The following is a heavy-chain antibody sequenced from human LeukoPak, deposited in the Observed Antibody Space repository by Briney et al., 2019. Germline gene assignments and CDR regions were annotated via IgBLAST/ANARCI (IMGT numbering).Heavy chain of an antibody. CDR3: ARDYQGGYGDKTVDY. CDR2: IYYSGST. V-gene: IGHV4-30-4*07. J-gene: IGHJ4*02. D-gene: IGHD5-18*01. CDR1: GGSISSGGYS. Sequence: SETLSLTCAVSGGSISSGGYSWSWIRQPPGKGLEWIGYIYYSGSTYYNPSLKSRVTISVDTSKNQFSLKLSSVTAADTAVYYCARDYQGGYGDKTVDYWGQGTLVTVSS.